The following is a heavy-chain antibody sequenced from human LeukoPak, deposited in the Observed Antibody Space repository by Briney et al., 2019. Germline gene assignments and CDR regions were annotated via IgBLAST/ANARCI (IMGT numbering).Heavy chain of an antibody. CDR2: ISGYNGNT. Sequence: GASVKVSCKASGYTFTNYGIGWVRQAPGQGLEWMGWISGYNGNTNYAQKFQGRVTMTTDTSTSTAYMVLRSLRSDDTAVYYCARGGSGWSREYWGQGTLITVSS. V-gene: IGHV1-18*01. D-gene: IGHD6-19*01. J-gene: IGHJ4*02. CDR1: GYTFTNYG. CDR3: ARGGSGWSREY.